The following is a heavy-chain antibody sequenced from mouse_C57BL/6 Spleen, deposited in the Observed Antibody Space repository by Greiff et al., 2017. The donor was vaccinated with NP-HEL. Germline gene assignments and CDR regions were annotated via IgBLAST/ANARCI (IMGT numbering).Heavy chain of an antibody. J-gene: IGHJ2*01. V-gene: IGHV1-80*01. CDR3: ARMDYYDYDVNFDY. CDR1: GYAFSSYW. Sequence: VQLQQSGAELVKPGASVKISCKASGYAFSSYWMNWVKQRPGKGLEWIGQIYPGDGDTNYNGKFKGKATLTADKSSSTAYMQLSSLTSEDSAVYFCARMDYYDYDVNFDYWGQGTTLTVSS. CDR2: IYPGDGDT. D-gene: IGHD2-4*01.